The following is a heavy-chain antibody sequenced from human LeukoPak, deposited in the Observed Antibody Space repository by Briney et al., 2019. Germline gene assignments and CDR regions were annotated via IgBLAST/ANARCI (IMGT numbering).Heavy chain of an antibody. Sequence: SETLSLTCTVSGGSISSGGYYWSWIRQHPGKGLEWIGYIYYSGSTYYNPSLRSRVTISVDTSKNQFSLKLSSVTAADTAVYYCARVVGGNSVSFDYWGQGTLVTVSS. CDR2: IYYSGST. V-gene: IGHV4-31*03. D-gene: IGHD4-23*01. CDR1: GGSISSGGYY. J-gene: IGHJ4*02. CDR3: ARVVGGNSVSFDY.